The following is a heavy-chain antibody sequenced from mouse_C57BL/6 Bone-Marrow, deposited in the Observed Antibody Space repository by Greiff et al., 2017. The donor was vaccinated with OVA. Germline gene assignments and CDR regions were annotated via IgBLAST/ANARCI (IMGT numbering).Heavy chain of an antibody. Sequence: EVKLVESGPGLVKPSQSLSLTCSVTGYSITSGYYWNWIRQFPGNKLEWMGYIRYDGSTNYNPSLKNRTSITRDTSKNQFFLKLNSVTTEDTATYYCARDPLYYDYRWYWYFEVWGTGTTVTVSS. CDR3: ARDPLYYDYRWYWYFEV. J-gene: IGHJ1*03. V-gene: IGHV3-6*01. CDR1: GYSITSGYY. CDR2: IRYDGST. D-gene: IGHD2-4*01.